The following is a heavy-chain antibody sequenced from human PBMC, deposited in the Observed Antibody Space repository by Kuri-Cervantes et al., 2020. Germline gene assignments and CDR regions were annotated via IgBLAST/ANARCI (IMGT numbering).Heavy chain of an antibody. CDR1: GFTFSIYA. J-gene: IGHJ6*02. CDR3: ARLQKTMVRGERGRSSVYYCYYGMDV. CDR2: ISARGSST. V-gene: IGHV3-23*01. D-gene: IGHD3-10*01. Sequence: GESLKISCAASGFTFSIYAMSWVRQAPGKGLEWVSGISARGSSTYYADSVKGRFTISRDNAKNSLYLQMNSLRAEDTAVYYCARLQKTMVRGERGRSSVYYCYYGMDVWGQGTTVTVSS.